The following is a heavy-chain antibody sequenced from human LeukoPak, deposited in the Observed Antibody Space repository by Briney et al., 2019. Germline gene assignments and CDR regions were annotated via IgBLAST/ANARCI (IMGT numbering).Heavy chain of an antibody. CDR1: GGSSSGYY. CDR2: IYYSGST. Sequence: PSETLSLTCTVSGGSSSGYYWSWIRQPPGKELEWIGFIYYSGSTNYNPSLRSRVTMSVDTSKTQFSLKLSSVTAADTAVYYCARDTYYYGFDYWGQGTLVTVSS. D-gene: IGHD3-10*01. CDR3: ARDTYYYGFDY. V-gene: IGHV4-59*08. J-gene: IGHJ4*02.